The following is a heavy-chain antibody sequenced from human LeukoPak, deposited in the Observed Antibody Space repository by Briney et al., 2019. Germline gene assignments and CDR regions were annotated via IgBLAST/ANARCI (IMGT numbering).Heavy chain of an antibody. CDR3: TTRSPARYCSDGACYSSADY. Sequence: AGGSLRLSCVVSGFSVSSNFMNWVRQAPGKGLEWVGHIKSKVDGGTPDYVAPVKGRFTISRDDSRNTLYLQMSSLNTEDTAVYYCTTRSPARYCSDGACYSSADYWGQGTLVTVSS. D-gene: IGHD2-15*01. J-gene: IGHJ4*02. CDR1: GFSVSSNF. CDR2: IKSKVDGGTP. V-gene: IGHV3-15*07.